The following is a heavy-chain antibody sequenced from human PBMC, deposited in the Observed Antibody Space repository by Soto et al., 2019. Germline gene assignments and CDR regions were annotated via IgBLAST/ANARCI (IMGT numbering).Heavy chain of an antibody. J-gene: IGHJ4*02. V-gene: IGHV3-74*01. CDR3: ARDYYYGSVDY. Sequence: GGSLRLSCAASGFTFSSYWMHWVRQVPGKGLVWVSRISRDGSSTSYADSVRGRFTISRDNAKNTLYLQMSVLRAEDTAVYYCARDYYYGSVDYWGQGTLVTVSS. CDR1: GFTFSSYW. CDR2: ISRDGSST. D-gene: IGHD3-10*01.